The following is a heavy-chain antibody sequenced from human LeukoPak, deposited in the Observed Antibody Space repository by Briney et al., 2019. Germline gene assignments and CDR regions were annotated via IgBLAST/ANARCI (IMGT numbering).Heavy chain of an antibody. J-gene: IGHJ4*02. D-gene: IGHD5-24*01. V-gene: IGHV4-59*08. CDR3: ARHADGYNPFDY. CDR1: GGSISSYH. Sequence: SGTLSLTCTVSGGSISSYHWSWIRQPPGKGPERIGYISYSGSTNYNPSLTSRVTISVDTSKNQFSLKLSSVTAADTAVYYCARHADGYNPFDYWGQGTLVTVSS. CDR2: ISYSGST.